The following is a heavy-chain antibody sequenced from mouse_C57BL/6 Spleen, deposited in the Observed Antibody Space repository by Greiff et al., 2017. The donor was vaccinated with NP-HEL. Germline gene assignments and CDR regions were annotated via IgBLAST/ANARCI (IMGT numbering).Heavy chain of an antibody. CDR2: IYPGSGST. CDR1: SYTFTSYW. D-gene: IGHD1-1*01. V-gene: IGHV1-55*01. CDR3: ARRILITTVVVPYYAMDY. Sequence: QVQLQQPGAELVKPGASVKMSCKASSYTFTSYWITWVKQRPGQGLEWIGDIYPGSGSTNYNEKFKSKATLTVDTSSSTAYMQLSSLTSEDSAVYYCARRILITTVVVPYYAMDYWGQGTSVTVSS. J-gene: IGHJ4*01.